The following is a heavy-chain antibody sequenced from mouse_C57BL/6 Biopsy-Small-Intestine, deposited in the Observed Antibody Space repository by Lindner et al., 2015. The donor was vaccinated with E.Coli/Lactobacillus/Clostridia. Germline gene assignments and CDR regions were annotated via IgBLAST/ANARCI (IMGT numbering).Heavy chain of an antibody. D-gene: IGHD2-2*01. J-gene: IGHJ2*01. CDR3: AYGYGGVYYFDY. CDR2: IDPSTGDT. CDR1: GCSFTDYY. V-gene: IGHV1-42*01. Sequence: VQLQESGPELVKPGASVKISCKASGCSFTDYYMNWVKQSPEKSLEWIGEIDPSTGDTTYNQKFKAKATLTVDKSSSTAYMQLKSLTSEDSAVYYCAYGYGGVYYFDYWGQGTTLTISS.